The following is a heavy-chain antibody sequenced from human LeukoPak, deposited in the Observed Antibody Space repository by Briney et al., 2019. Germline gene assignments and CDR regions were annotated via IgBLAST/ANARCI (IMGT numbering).Heavy chain of an antibody. V-gene: IGHV3-30*03. CDR1: GFTFSSYS. CDR2: ISYDGSNK. D-gene: IGHD3-22*01. Sequence: GGSLRLSCAASGFTFSSYSMNWVRQAPGKGLEWVAVISYDGSNKYYADSVKGRFTISRDNSKNTLYLQMNSLRAEDTAVYYCARDLETTYYYDSSGYYYPDYWGQGTLVTVSS. CDR3: ARDLETTYYYDSSGYYYPDY. J-gene: IGHJ4*02.